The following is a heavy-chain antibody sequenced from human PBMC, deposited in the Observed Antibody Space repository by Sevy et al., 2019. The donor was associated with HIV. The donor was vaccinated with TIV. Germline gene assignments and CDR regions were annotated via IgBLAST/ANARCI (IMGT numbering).Heavy chain of an antibody. CDR3: ARDLAYGSSGYHDY. J-gene: IGHJ4*02. V-gene: IGHV3-23*01. CDR2: ITGNGGST. CDR1: GFTFRSYA. D-gene: IGHD3-22*01. Sequence: GGSLRLSCSASGFTFRSYAMNWVRQAPGKGLEWVSVITGNGGSTYYADSVKGRFTISRDNSKSRLYLQMNSLRAEDTALYYCARDLAYGSSGYHDYWGQGTLVTVSS.